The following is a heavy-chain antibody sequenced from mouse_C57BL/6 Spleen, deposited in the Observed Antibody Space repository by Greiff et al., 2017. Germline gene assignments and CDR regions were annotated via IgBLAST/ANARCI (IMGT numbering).Heavy chain of an antibody. V-gene: IGHV1-53*01. J-gene: IGHJ4*01. CDR3: ARNPDYYGSSDDAMDY. CDR1: GYTFTSYW. Sequence: QVQLQQPGTELVKPGASVKLSCKASGYTFTSYWMHWVKQRPGQGLEWIGNINPSNGGTNYNEKFKSKATLTVDKSSSTAYMQLSSLTSEDSAVYYCARNPDYYGSSDDAMDYWGQGTSVTVSS. D-gene: IGHD1-1*01. CDR2: INPSNGGT.